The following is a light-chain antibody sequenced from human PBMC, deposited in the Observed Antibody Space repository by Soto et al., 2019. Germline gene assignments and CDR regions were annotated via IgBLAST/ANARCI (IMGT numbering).Light chain of an antibody. Sequence: EIVLTQSPATLSLSPEERATLSCRASQSVSSYLAWYQQKPGQAPRLLIYDASNRATGIPARFSGSGSGTDFTLTISSLEPEDFAVYYCQQRSNWPLSLTFGGGTKVEIK. J-gene: IGKJ4*01. CDR1: QSVSSY. CDR3: QQRSNWPLSLT. CDR2: DAS. V-gene: IGKV3-11*01.